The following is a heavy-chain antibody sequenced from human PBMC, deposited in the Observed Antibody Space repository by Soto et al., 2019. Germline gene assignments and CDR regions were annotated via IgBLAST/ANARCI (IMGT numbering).Heavy chain of an antibody. Sequence: ASVKVSCKASGYTFTGYYMHWVRQAPGQGLEWMGWINPNSGGTNYAQKFQGWVTMTRDTPISTAYMELNSLRVEDTAVYYCAKDPSGGWGRPDDYRGQGTLVTVSS. CDR1: GYTFTGYY. J-gene: IGHJ4*02. V-gene: IGHV1-2*04. D-gene: IGHD1-26*01. CDR2: INPNSGGT. CDR3: AKDPSGGWGRPDDY.